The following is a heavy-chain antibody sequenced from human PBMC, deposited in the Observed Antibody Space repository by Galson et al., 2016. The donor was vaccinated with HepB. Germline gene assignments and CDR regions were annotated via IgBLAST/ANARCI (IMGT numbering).Heavy chain of an antibody. CDR2: SGSSGSPI. CDR1: GFIFSDNY. D-gene: IGHD3-16*01. CDR3: ARGASPGFIDY. V-gene: IGHV3-11*01. Sequence: SLRLSCAASGFIFSDNYMTWIRQAPGKGLEWISYSGSSGSPIYYADSVKGRFTISRDYAKSSLYLQMNSLRADDTAVYYCARGASPGFIDYWGRGTLVTVSS. J-gene: IGHJ4*02.